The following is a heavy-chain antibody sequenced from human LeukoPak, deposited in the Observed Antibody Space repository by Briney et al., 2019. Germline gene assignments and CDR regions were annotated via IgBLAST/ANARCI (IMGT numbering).Heavy chain of an antibody. Sequence: SVKVSCKASGGTFSSYAISWVRQAPGQGLEWVGGIIPIFGTANYAQKFQGRVTITTDESTSTAYMELSSLRSEDTAVYYCASRRFWSGYGPFGYWGQGTLVTVSS. CDR1: GGTFSSYA. D-gene: IGHD3-3*01. CDR2: IIPIFGTA. CDR3: ASRRFWSGYGPFGY. J-gene: IGHJ4*02. V-gene: IGHV1-69*05.